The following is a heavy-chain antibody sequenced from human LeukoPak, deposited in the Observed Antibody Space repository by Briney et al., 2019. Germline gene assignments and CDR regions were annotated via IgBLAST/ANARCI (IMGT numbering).Heavy chain of an antibody. D-gene: IGHD5-12*01. V-gene: IGHV3-30*02. CDR1: GFTLSSHD. Sequence: GGSLRLSCAASGFTLSSHDRYWVRQAPGKGLEWVALIRNDGSTKYHSDSVKGRFTVSRDNPKNTLFLQMNSLRTEDTAVYYCANDGGAYNLGDWGQGTLVTVSS. CDR2: IRNDGSTK. CDR3: ANDGGAYNLGD. J-gene: IGHJ4*02.